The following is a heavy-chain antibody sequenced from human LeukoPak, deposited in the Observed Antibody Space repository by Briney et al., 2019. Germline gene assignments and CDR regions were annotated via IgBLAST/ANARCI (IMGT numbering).Heavy chain of an antibody. Sequence: GASVKVSCKASGGTFSSYTISWVRQAPGQGLEWMGGIIPIFGTANYAQKFQGRVTITTDESTSTAYMELSSLRSEDTAVYYCARSRIAVAGYNWFDPWGQGTLVTVSS. CDR1: GGTFSSYT. J-gene: IGHJ5*02. CDR3: ARSRIAVAGYNWFDP. V-gene: IGHV1-69*05. CDR2: IIPIFGTA. D-gene: IGHD6-19*01.